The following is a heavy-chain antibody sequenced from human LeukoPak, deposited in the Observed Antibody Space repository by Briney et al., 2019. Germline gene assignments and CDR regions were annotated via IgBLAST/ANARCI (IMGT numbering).Heavy chain of an antibody. J-gene: IGHJ4*02. CDR2: IILIFGTA. CDR3: AREGIVVVPAAIGYYFDY. V-gene: IGHV1-69*01. CDR1: GGTFSSYA. D-gene: IGHD2-2*02. Sequence: SVKVSCKASGGTFSSYAISWVRQAPGQGLEWMGGIILIFGTANYAQKFQGRVTITADESTSTAYMELSSLRSEDTAVYYCAREGIVVVPAAIGYYFDYWGQGTLVTVSS.